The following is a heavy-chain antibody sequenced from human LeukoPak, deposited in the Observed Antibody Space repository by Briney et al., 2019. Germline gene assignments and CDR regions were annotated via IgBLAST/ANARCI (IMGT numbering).Heavy chain of an antibody. D-gene: IGHD1-1*01. CDR2: ISSSSSTI. CDR3: AKDWGTTGTTGWLFDY. J-gene: IGHJ4*02. CDR1: GFTVSSYS. Sequence: GGSLRLSCAASGFTVSSYSMNWVRQAPGKGLEWVSYISSSSSTIYYADSVKGRFTISRDNAKNSLYLQMNSLRDEDTAVYYCAKDWGTTGTTGWLFDYWGQGTLVTVSS. V-gene: IGHV3-48*02.